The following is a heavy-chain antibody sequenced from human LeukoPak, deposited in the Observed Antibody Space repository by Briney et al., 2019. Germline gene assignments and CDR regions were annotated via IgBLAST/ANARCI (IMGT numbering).Heavy chain of an antibody. CDR1: GFAFSNYW. J-gene: IGHJ3*02. CDR3: ASGLVAARSARAFDI. V-gene: IGHV3-74*01. Sequence: PGASLRLSCAASGFAFSNYWMHWVRQAPEKGLVLVSRINSDESSTSYADSVKGRFTISRDNAKNTLFLQMNSLRAEDTAVYYCASGLVAARSARAFDIWGQGTMVTVSS. D-gene: IGHD6-6*01. CDR2: INSDESST.